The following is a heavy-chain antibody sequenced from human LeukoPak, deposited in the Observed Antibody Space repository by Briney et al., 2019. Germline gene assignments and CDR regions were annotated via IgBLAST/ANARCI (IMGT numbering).Heavy chain of an antibody. Sequence: RAGGSLRLSCAASGFTITTYAVNWVRQAPGKGLEWVSGIGGGGTGYYADSVKGRFIISSDNSQNLVHLQMNSLTVEDTAVYYCARAQGTLGYWGQGTLVTVSS. CDR3: ARAQGTLGY. J-gene: IGHJ4*02. D-gene: IGHD1-14*01. V-gene: IGHV3-23*01. CDR2: IGGGGTG. CDR1: GFTITTYA.